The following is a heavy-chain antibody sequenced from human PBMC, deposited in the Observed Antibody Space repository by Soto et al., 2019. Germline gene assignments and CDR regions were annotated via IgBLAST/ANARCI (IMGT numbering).Heavy chain of an antibody. Sequence: SVKVSCKASGGTFSSYAISWVRQAPGQGLEWMGGIIPIFGTANYAQKFQGRVTITADESTSTAYMELSSLRSEDTAVYYCARETGYYDSSGYSLYYWGQGTLVTVSS. CDR3: ARETGYYDSSGYSLYY. CDR2: IIPIFGTA. V-gene: IGHV1-69*13. D-gene: IGHD3-22*01. J-gene: IGHJ4*02. CDR1: GGTFSSYA.